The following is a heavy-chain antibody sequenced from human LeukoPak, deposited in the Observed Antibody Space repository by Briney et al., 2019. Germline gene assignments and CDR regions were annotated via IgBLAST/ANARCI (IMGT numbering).Heavy chain of an antibody. V-gene: IGHV4-61*01. CDR3: AGTELGYCTVTGCPLES. CDR2: IYYDGYP. Sequence: SETLSLTCTVSGGSISSGSYYWSWIRQPPGKGLEWIGSIYYDGYPNYSPSLRSRITISVEKSKSQFSLNLRSVTAADTALYFCAGTELGYCTVTGCPLESWGQGTLVTVSS. CDR1: GGSISSGSYY. J-gene: IGHJ4*02. D-gene: IGHD2-8*02.